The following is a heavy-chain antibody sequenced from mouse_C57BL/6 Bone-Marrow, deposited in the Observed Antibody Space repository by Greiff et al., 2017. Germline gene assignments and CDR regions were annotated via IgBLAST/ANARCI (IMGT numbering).Heavy chain of an antibody. D-gene: IGHD2-10*01. Sequence: QVQLKQSGAELVRPGASVTLSCKASGYTFTDYEMHWVKQTPVHGLEWIGAIDPETGGTAYNQKFKGKAILTADKSSSTAYMELRSLTSEDSAVYYCTILLPAAYWGPGTLVPVSA. CDR3: TILLPAAY. V-gene: IGHV1-15*01. CDR2: IDPETGGT. J-gene: IGHJ3*01. CDR1: GYTFTDYE.